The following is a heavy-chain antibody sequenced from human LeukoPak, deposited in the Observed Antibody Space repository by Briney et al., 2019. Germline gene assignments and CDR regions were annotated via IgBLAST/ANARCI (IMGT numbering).Heavy chain of an antibody. CDR2: INQDGSEK. CDR1: GFTFSSYW. Sequence: PGGSLRLSCAAPGFTFSSYWMTWVRQAPGKGLEWVANINQDGSEKYYVDSVKGRFTISRDNARNSLYLQMNSLRAEDTAVYYCARAISGIEDYWGQGTLVTVSS. CDR3: ARAISGIEDY. J-gene: IGHJ4*02. V-gene: IGHV3-7*01. D-gene: IGHD3-10*01.